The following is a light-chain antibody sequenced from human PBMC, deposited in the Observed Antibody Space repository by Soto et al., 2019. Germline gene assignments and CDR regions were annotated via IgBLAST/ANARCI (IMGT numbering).Light chain of an antibody. V-gene: IGLV1-40*01. J-gene: IGLJ2*01. CDR3: QSDDSSLSGVV. CDR2: GNN. CDR1: SSNIGAGYD. Sequence: QSVLTQPPSVSGAPGQRVTISCTGSSSNIGAGYDVHWYLQLPGTAPKLLIYGNNNRPSGVPDRFSGSKSGTSASLAITGLQAEDEVEYYCQSDDSSLSGVVFGGGTKLTVL.